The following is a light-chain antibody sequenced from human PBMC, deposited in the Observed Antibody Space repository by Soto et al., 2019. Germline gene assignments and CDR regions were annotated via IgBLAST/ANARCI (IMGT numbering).Light chain of an antibody. CDR2: AAS. Sequence: DNQLIQSPATLSASVGDRITITCRASENIFKFLAWYQQRSGRAPNLLIYAASDLETGVPSRFSGRGSGTEFTLTIDSLQPDDSATYYCQHYNTQSITFGGGTKVDVK. CDR3: QHYNTQSIT. J-gene: IGKJ4*01. CDR1: ENIFKF. V-gene: IGKV1-5*01.